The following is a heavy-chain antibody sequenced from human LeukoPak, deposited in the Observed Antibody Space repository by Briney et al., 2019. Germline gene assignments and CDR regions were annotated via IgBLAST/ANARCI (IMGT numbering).Heavy chain of an antibody. V-gene: IGHV1-24*01. D-gene: IGHD6-13*01. CDR2: FDPEDGET. J-gene: IGHJ4*02. CDR3: ATAPPYSSSWPADY. CDR1: GYTLTGLS. Sequence: ASVKVSCKVSGYTLTGLSMHWVRQAPGKGLEWMGGFDPEDGETIYAQKFQGRVTMTEDTSTDTAYMELSSLRSEDTAVYYCATAPPYSSSWPADYWGQGTLVTVSS.